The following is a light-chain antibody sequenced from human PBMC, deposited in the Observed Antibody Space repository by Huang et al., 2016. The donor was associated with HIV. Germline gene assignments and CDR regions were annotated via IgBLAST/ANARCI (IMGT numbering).Light chain of an antibody. V-gene: IGKV3-20*01. CDR3: QQFATSPWT. CDR1: QSVNSNY. CDR2: GTS. Sequence: EIVLTQSPGTLSLSPGERATLSCRASQSVNSNYLAWYQQNPGQSPRLLIYGTSSRATGIPDRFSGSGSGTGFTLTITRLEPEDFAVYYCQQFATSPWTFGQGTKVDIK. J-gene: IGKJ1*01.